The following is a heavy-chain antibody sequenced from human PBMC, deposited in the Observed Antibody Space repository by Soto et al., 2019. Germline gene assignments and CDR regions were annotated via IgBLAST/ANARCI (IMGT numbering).Heavy chain of an antibody. CDR2: ISSTTNYI. CDR1: GFTFTRYS. J-gene: IGHJ4*02. Sequence: LRLFFAASGFTFTRYSMNWVRQAPGKGLEWVSSISSTTNYIYYGDYMKGRFTISRDNAKNSLYLEMNSLRAEAMAVYYCAREPEDLPSTFDYWGQRPRITVSP. CDR3: AREPEDLPSTFDY. V-gene: IGHV3-21*06.